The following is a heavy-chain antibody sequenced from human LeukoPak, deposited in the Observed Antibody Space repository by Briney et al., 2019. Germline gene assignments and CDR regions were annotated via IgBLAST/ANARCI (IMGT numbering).Heavy chain of an antibody. CDR2: IKSKTDGGTT. Sequence: PGGSLRLSCAASGFTFSNAWMSWVRQAPGKGLEWVGHIKSKTDGGTTDYAAPVKGRFTISRDDSKNTLYLQMNSLKTEDTAVYYCTKEIPTGYCSSTSCYENWFDPWGQGTLVTVSS. V-gene: IGHV3-15*01. CDR1: GFTFSNAW. J-gene: IGHJ5*02. D-gene: IGHD2-2*01. CDR3: TKEIPTGYCSSTSCYENWFDP.